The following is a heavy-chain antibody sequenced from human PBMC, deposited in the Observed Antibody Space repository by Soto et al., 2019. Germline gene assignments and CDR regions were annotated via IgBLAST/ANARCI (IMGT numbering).Heavy chain of an antibody. D-gene: IGHD4-4*01. CDR2: INPNSGGT. J-gene: IGHJ6*02. CDR1: GYTFTGYY. CDR3: AGDRAYSNYGGTPYYYYSGMDV. Sequence: ASVKVSCKASGYTFTGYYMHWVRQAPGQGLEWMGWINPNSGGTNYAQKFQGWVTMTRDTSISTAYMELSRLRSDDTAVYYCAGDRAYSNYGGTPYYYYSGMDVWGQGTTVTVSS. V-gene: IGHV1-2*04.